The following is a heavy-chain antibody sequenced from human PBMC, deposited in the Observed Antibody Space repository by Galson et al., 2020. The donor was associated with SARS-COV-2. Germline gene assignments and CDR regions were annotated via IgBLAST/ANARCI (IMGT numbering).Heavy chain of an antibody. CDR1: GYIFTNYW. J-gene: IGHJ4*02. V-gene: IGHV5-51*01. D-gene: IGHD3-22*01. CDR3: ARFQNRVYDSGGYYRFDY. CDR2: IYPGDSDT. Sequence: VESLKISCKSSGYIFTNYWIGWVRQMPGKGLEWMGIIYPGDSDTRYRPSFQGQVTISVDKSISTAYLQWSSLKASDTAMFYCARFQNRVYDSGGYYRFDYWGQGTLVTVSS.